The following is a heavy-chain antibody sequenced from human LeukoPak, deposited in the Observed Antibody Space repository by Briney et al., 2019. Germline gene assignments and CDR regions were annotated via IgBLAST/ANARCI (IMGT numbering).Heavy chain of an antibody. CDR3: ARVDTASDVLDY. CDR2: IYTSGST. V-gene: IGHV4-4*07. Sequence: SETLSLTCTVSGGSISSYYWSWIRQPAGKGLEWIGRIYTSGSTNYNPSLKSRVTMPVDTSKNQFSLKLSSVTAADTAVYYCARVDTASDVLDYWGQGTLVTVSS. CDR1: GGSISSYY. J-gene: IGHJ4*02. D-gene: IGHD5-18*01.